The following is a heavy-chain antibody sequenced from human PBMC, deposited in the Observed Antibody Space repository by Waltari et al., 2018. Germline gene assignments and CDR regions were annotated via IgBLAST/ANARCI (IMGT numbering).Heavy chain of an antibody. Sequence: EVQLVESGGGLVQPGGSLRLPCAASGFPLSNYWMSWVRQAPGKGLEWVANIMTDGREEYYVDSVRGRFTISRDNAKNSLYLQMNSLRPEDTAVYYCVRDQWFAFDIWGQGTMVTVSS. V-gene: IGHV3-7*01. CDR3: VRDQWFAFDI. CDR1: GFPLSNYW. D-gene: IGHD3-22*01. CDR2: IMTDGREE. J-gene: IGHJ3*02.